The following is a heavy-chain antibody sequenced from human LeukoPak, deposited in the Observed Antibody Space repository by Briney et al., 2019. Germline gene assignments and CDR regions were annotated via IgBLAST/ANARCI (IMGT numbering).Heavy chain of an antibody. CDR2: ISANNGET. Sequence: ASVKVSCKASGDTLSSYGISWVRQAPGQGLEWMGGISANNGETNYAQKLQGRVTMTADTSTTTAYMELRSLRSEDTAVYYCARGDRRYALAPIDDGGQGTLVIVS. D-gene: IGHD5-12*01. J-gene: IGHJ4*02. V-gene: IGHV1-18*01. CDR3: ARGDRRYALAPIDD. CDR1: GDTLSSYG.